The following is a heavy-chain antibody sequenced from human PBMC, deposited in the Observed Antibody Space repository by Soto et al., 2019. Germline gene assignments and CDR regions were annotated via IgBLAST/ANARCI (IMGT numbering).Heavy chain of an antibody. CDR2: IYYSGST. J-gene: IGHJ4*02. CDR3: ARDTQSDTAMVLFDY. CDR1: GGSISSGGYY. D-gene: IGHD5-18*01. Sequence: SETLSLTCTVSGGSISSGGYYWSWIRQHPGKGLEWIGYIYYSGSTYYNPSLKSRVTISVDTSKNQFSLKLSSVTAADTAVYYCARDTQSDTAMVLFDYWGQGTLVTVSS. V-gene: IGHV4-31*03.